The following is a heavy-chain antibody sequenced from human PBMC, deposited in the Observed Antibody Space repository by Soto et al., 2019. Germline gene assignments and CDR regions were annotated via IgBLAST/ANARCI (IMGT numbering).Heavy chain of an antibody. D-gene: IGHD2-2*01. CDR3: ARALGGSNAFDI. Sequence: GGAPRLSCAASGFTFSSYAMHWGPPAPGKGLEYVSAISSNGGSTYYANSVKGRFTISRDNSKNTLYLQMGSLRAEDMAVYYCARALGGSNAFDIWGQGTMVTVSS. CDR2: ISSNGGST. V-gene: IGHV3-64*01. J-gene: IGHJ3*02. CDR1: GFTFSSYA.